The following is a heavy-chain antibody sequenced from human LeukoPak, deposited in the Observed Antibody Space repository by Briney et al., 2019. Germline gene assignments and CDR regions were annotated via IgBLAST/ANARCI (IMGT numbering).Heavy chain of an antibody. V-gene: IGHV1-69*04. Sequence: GASVKVSCKASGGTFSSYTISWVRQAPGQGLEWMGRIIPILGIANYAQKFQGRVTITADKSTSTAYMELSRLRSDDTAVYYCAREGSGWYMDFQHWGQGTLVTVSS. CDR2: IIPILGIA. J-gene: IGHJ1*01. CDR3: AREGSGWYMDFQH. CDR1: GGTFSSYT. D-gene: IGHD6-19*01.